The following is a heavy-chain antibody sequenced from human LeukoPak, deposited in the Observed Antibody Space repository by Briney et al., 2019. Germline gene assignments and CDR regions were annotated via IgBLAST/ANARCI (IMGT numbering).Heavy chain of an antibody. CDR3: ARMRGYSLGYWYLDV. J-gene: IGHJ2*01. D-gene: IGHD5-18*01. CDR1: GYTFTSHD. V-gene: IGHV1-8*01. CDR2: MNPTSGYT. Sequence: GAPVKVSCKAAGYTFTSHDINWVRQAAGQGLEWMGWMNPTSGYTGYAQKFQGRITLTRDTSISTAYMELSSLRSDDTAMYYCARMRGYSLGYWYLDVWGRGTLVSVSS.